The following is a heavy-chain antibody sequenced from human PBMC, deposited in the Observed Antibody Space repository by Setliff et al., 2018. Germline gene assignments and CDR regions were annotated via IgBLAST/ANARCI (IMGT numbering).Heavy chain of an antibody. CDR1: GGSISSGGSY. CDR2: IYYSGST. V-gene: IGHV4-31*03. CDR3: ARGDCGGDCYSEYYFDF. Sequence: PSETLSLTCTVSGGSISSGGSYWSWIRQHPGKGLEWIGYIYYSGSTYYNPSLKSRVTISVDTSKNQFSLKLSSVIAADTAVYYCARGDCGGDCYSEYYFDFWGQGTLVTVSS. D-gene: IGHD2-21*02. J-gene: IGHJ4*02.